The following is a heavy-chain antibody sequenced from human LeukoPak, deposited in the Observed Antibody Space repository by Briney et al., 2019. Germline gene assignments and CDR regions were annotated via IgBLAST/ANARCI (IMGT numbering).Heavy chain of an antibody. Sequence: NPSETLSLTCTVSGGSISSGGYYWSWIRQHPGKGPEWIGYIYYSGSTSYNPSLKSRVTISVDTSKNQFSLKLNSVTAADTAVYYCTRDLRQKRGYSGYDGPRGGWFDPWGQGTLVTVSS. CDR3: TRDLRQKRGYSGYDGPRGGWFDP. CDR2: IYYSGST. CDR1: GGSISSGGYY. V-gene: IGHV4-31*03. J-gene: IGHJ5*02. D-gene: IGHD5-12*01.